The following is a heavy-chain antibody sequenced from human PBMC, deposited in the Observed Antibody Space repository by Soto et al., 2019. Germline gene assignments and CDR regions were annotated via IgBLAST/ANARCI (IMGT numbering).Heavy chain of an antibody. CDR3: ARLHTERSGDAFDL. CDR2: IYYSGST. J-gene: IGHJ3*01. CDR1: GGSISSSSYY. Sequence: PSETLSLTCTVSGGSISSSSYYWGWIRQPPGKGLEWIGSIYYSGSTYYNPSLKSRVTISVDKSINTVYLQWTSLRASDTAMYYCARLHTERSGDAFDLWGQGTKVTVSS. D-gene: IGHD3-10*01. V-gene: IGHV4-39*02.